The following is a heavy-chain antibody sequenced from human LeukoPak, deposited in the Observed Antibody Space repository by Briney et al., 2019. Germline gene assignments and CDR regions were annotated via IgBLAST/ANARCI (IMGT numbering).Heavy chain of an antibody. J-gene: IGHJ6*02. D-gene: IGHD2-15*01. CDR1: GFTFNNYW. CDR2: IENNGRST. CDR3: AREKVVASQYYYYGMDV. Sequence: PGGSLRLSCEASGFTFNNYWMHWVRQAPGKGRVWVSHIENNGRSTNYADSVKGRFTISRDNTRNMLSLEMNNLRAEDTAIYYCAREKVVASQYYYYGMDVWGQGTTVTVSS. V-gene: IGHV3-74*01.